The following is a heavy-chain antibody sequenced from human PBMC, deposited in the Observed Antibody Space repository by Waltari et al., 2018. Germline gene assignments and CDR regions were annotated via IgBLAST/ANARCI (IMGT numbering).Heavy chain of an antibody. CDR2: ISGNSASC. Sequence: EVQLVESGGGLVQPGRSLRLSCATSVFTFDDYAMHWVRQVPGKGLEWVSGISGNSASCHNAESVKGRYAISRDNTKNLLFLQMSDLRPEDTALYVCAKDSSVRFYDSSGSTFDLWGQGTLVTVSS. D-gene: IGHD3-22*01. CDR1: VFTFDDYA. CDR3: AKDSSVRFYDSSGSTFDL. J-gene: IGHJ3*01. V-gene: IGHV3-9*01.